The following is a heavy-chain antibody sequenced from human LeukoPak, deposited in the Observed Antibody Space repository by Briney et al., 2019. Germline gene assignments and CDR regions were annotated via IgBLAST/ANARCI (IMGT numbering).Heavy chain of an antibody. CDR3: ARHRGAVAGSPAWFDP. CDR2: INHSGST. D-gene: IGHD6-19*01. Sequence: SETLSLTCAVYGGSFSGYYWSWIRQPPGKGLEWIGEINHSGSTNYNPSLKSRVTISVDTSKNQFSLKLSSVTAADTAVYYCARHRGAVAGSPAWFDPWGQGTLVTVSS. CDR1: GGSFSGYY. J-gene: IGHJ5*02. V-gene: IGHV4-34*01.